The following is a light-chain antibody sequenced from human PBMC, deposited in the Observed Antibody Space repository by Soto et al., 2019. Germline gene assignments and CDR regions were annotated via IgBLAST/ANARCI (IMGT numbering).Light chain of an antibody. J-gene: IGKJ2*01. CDR1: QSISDT. V-gene: IGKV3-20*01. CDR3: LQYGSSPYT. CDR2: GAA. Sequence: EIVMTQSPATLSVSPGGRATLSCRARQSISDTLAWYHQKPGQAPRLLIYGAASRATGIPHRFRGSGSGTVFTLTSSRLAPEDFAVYYCLQYGSSPYTCGKGTKLEIK.